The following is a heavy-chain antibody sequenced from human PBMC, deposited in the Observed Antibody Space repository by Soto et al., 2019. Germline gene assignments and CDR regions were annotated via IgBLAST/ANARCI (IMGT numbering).Heavy chain of an antibody. Sequence: GWVPRLCCEVSVLTFSAYAMNWIRQAPGKGLEWVSYISSRSDTLYYADSVKGRFTISRDNAKNSVYLQVNNLRDEDTAVYYCARDWDIVILSVPIPNYNYGMDVWGQGTTVTVSS. J-gene: IGHJ6*02. V-gene: IGHV3-48*02. D-gene: IGHD2-15*01. CDR2: ISSRSDTL. CDR1: VLTFSAYA. CDR3: ARDWDIVILSVPIPNYNYGMDV.